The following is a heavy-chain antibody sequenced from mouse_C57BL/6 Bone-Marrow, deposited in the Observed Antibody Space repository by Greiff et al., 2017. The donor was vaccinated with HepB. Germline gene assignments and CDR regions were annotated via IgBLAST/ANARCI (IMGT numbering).Heavy chain of an antibody. CDR3: ARGEGFAY. CDR1: GFTFSDYG. Sequence: EVHLVESGGGLVKPGGSLKLSCAASGFTFSDYGMHWVRQAPEKGLEWVAYISSGSSTIYYADTVKGRFTISRDNAKNTLFLQMTSLRSEDSAVYYCARGEGFAYWGQGTLVTVSA. CDR2: ISSGSSTI. J-gene: IGHJ3*01. V-gene: IGHV5-17*01.